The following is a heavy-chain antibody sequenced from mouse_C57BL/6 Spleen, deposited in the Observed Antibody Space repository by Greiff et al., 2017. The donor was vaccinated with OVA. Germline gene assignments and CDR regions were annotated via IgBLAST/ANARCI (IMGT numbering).Heavy chain of an antibody. CDR1: GFTFSDYG. CDR2: ISSGSSTI. Sequence: EVKLVESGGGLVKPGGSLKLSCAASGFTFSDYGMHWVRQAPEKGLEWVAYISSGSSTIYYADTVKGRFTISRDNAKNTLFLQMTSLRSEDTAMYYCALVYYYGSSYDYAMDYWGQGTSVTVSS. CDR3: ALVYYYGSSYDYAMDY. J-gene: IGHJ4*01. D-gene: IGHD1-1*01. V-gene: IGHV5-17*01.